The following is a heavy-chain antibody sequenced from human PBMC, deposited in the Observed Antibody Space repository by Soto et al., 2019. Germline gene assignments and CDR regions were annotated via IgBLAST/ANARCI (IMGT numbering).Heavy chain of an antibody. CDR3: AKGGYYYGSGRYAFDI. D-gene: IGHD3-10*01. Sequence: GGSLRLSCAASGFTFSSYGMHWVRQAPGKGLEWVAVISYDGSNKYYADSVKGRFTISRDNSKNTLYLQMNSLRAEDTAVYYCAKGGYYYGSGRYAFDIWGQGTMVTVSS. CDR2: ISYDGSNK. CDR1: GFTFSSYG. J-gene: IGHJ3*02. V-gene: IGHV3-30*18.